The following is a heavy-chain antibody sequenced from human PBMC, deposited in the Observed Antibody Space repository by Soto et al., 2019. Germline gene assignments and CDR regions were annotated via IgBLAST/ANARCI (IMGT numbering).Heavy chain of an antibody. CDR3: AREPAALNWFDP. J-gene: IGHJ5*02. D-gene: IGHD2-2*01. V-gene: IGHV3-48*02. Sequence: EVQLVESGGGLVQPGGSLRLSCAASGFTFSSYSMNWVRQAPGKGLEWVSYISSSSSTIYYADSVKGRFTISRDNAKNSLSLQMNSRRDEDTAVYYCAREPAALNWFDPWGQGTLVTVSS. CDR2: ISSSSSTI. CDR1: GFTFSSYS.